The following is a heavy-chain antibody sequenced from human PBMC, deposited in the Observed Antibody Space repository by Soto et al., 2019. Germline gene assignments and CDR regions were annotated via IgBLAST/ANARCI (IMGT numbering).Heavy chain of an antibody. J-gene: IGHJ4*02. V-gene: IGHV4-59*01. CDR2: IYYSGIT. Sequence: RQPPGKGREWIGYIYYSGITDYNPSLKSRVTISVDTSKSQFSLKLSSVTAADTAVYYCARGGGVYYFDYWGQGTLVTVSS. D-gene: IGHD2-8*02. CDR3: ARGGGVYYFDY.